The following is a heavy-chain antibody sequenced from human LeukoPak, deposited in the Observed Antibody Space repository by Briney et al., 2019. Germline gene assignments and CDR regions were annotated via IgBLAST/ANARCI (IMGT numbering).Heavy chain of an antibody. CDR2: INSNGINT. J-gene: IGHJ4*02. CDR1: GFTFSNYW. Sequence: GGSLRLSCAASGFTFSNYWMHWVRQAPGKGLVWVSRINSNGINTSYADSVNGRITISRDNAKKSLYLQMNSLRADATAVYYFGRDFYGSFWGSYRYWGQGTLVTVSS. D-gene: IGHD3-16*02. CDR3: GRDFYGSFWGSYRY. V-gene: IGHV3-74*01.